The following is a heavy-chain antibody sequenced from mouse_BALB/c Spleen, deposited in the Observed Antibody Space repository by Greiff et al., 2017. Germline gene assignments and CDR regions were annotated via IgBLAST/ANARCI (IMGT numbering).Heavy chain of an antibody. CDR3: ARSLPYNWYFDV. CDR2: ISYSGST. J-gene: IGHJ1*01. Sequence: EVHLVESGPGLVKPSQSLSLTCTVTGYSITSDYAWNWIRQFPGNKLEWMGYISYSGSTSYNPSLKSRISITRDTSKNQFFLQLNSVTTEDTATYYCARSLPYNWYFDVWGAGTTVTVSS. CDR1: GYSITSDYA. D-gene: IGHD2-10*01. V-gene: IGHV3-2*02.